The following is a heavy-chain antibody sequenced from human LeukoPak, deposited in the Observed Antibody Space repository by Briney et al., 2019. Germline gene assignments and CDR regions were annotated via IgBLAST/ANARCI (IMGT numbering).Heavy chain of an antibody. CDR3: ARGQLLWFFDP. CDR1: GGSISSGSYY. D-gene: IGHD3-10*01. CDR2: IYYSGST. V-gene: IGHV4-31*03. Sequence: SETLSLTCTVSGGSISSGSYYWSWIRQHPGKGLEWIGYIYYSGSTYYNPSLKSRVTISVDTSKNQFSLKLSSVTAADTAVYYCARGQLLWFFDPWGQGTLVTVSS. J-gene: IGHJ5*02.